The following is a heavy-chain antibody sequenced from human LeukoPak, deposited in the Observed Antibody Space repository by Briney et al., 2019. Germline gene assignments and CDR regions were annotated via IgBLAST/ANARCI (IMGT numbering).Heavy chain of an antibody. CDR3: ARSSSMAGADY. V-gene: IGHV1-2*02. J-gene: IGHJ4*02. Sequence: ASVKVSCKASGYTFTGYYMHWVRQAPGQGLEWMGWINPSSGGTNYAQKFQGRVTMTRDTSISTAYMELSRLRSDDTAVYYCARSSSMAGADYWGQGTLVTVSS. D-gene: IGHD6-13*01. CDR2: INPSSGGT. CDR1: GYTFTGYY.